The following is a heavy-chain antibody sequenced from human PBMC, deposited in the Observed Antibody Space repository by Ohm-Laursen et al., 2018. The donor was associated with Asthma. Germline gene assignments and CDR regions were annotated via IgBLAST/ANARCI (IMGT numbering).Heavy chain of an antibody. V-gene: IGHV1-69*10. CDR2: IIPIFGIA. D-gene: IGHD3-22*01. CDR1: GGTFSSYA. CDR3: ASTYYYDSSGYFFSRDWYFDL. J-gene: IGHJ2*01. Sequence: SVKVSCKASGGTFSSYATSWVRQAPGQGLEWMGGIIPIFGIANYAQKFQGRVTITADKSTSTAYMELSSLRSEDTAVYYCASTYYYDSSGYFFSRDWYFDLWGRGTLVTVSS.